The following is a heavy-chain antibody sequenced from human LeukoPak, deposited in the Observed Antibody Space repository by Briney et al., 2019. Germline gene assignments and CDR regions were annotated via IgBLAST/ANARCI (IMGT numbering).Heavy chain of an antibody. CDR3: ARGGPYSGRVRIEFDI. CDR1: GGSISSYY. J-gene: IGHJ3*02. CDR2: IYYSGST. V-gene: IGHV4-59*01. D-gene: IGHD5-12*01. Sequence: SETLSLTCTVSGGSISSYYWSWIRQPPGKGLEWIGYIYYSGSTNYNPSLKSRVTISVDTSKNQFSLKLSSVTAADTAVYYCARGGPYSGRVRIEFDIWGQGTMVTVSS.